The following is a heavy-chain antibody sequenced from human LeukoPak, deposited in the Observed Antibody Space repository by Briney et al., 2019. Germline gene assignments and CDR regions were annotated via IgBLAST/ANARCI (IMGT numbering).Heavy chain of an antibody. Sequence: GASVKVSCKASGYSFTNYDINWVRQATGQGLEWMGWMNPKSGDTGYSQKFQGRVFITRDTSINTAYMELSSLGSDDTAVYYCARDPPGTMVRGVVFDYWGQGTLVTVSS. CDR1: GYSFTNYD. CDR2: MNPKSGDT. V-gene: IGHV1-8*03. J-gene: IGHJ4*02. CDR3: ARDPPGTMVRGVVFDY. D-gene: IGHD3-10*01.